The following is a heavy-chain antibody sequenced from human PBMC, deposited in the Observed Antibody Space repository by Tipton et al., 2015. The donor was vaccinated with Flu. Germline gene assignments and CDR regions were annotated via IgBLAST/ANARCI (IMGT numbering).Heavy chain of an antibody. D-gene: IGHD4-11*01. CDR2: ISRGCAT. J-gene: IGHJ5*02. Sequence: TLSLTCIVSGDSIRSDYFWGWVRQPPGKGLEWIGQISRGCATYYTSSLQSRATISLDSSRNRFSLKVTSVTAADTATYYCARRDYSNYVSRPKNWFDLWGQGILVTGSS. CDR3: ARRDYSNYVSRPKNWFDL. V-gene: IGHV4-38-2*02. CDR1: GDSIRSDYF.